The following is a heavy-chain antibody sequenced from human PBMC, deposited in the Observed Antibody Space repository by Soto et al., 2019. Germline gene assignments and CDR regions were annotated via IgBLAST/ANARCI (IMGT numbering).Heavy chain of an antibody. D-gene: IGHD3-22*01. CDR3: AHRTTYYYDSSGSTIFDY. CDR2: SYWDDDK. Sequence: QITLKESGPTLVKPTQTLTLTCTFSGFSLSTSGVGVGWIRQPPGKALEWLALSYWDDDKRYSPSLKSRLTITKDTSKNQVVLTMTNMDPVDTATYYCAHRTTYYYDSSGSTIFDYWGQGTLVTVSS. J-gene: IGHJ4*02. CDR1: GFSLSTSGVG. V-gene: IGHV2-5*02.